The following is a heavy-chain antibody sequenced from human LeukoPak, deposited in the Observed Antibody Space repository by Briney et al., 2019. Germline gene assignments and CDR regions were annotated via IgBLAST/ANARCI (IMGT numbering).Heavy chain of an antibody. Sequence: ASVKVSCKVSGYTLTELSMHWVRQAPGKGLEWMGGFDPEDGETIYAQKFQGRVTMTEGTSTDTAYMELSSLRSEDTAVYYCATYVDIVATTNTRSFDIWGQGTMVTVSS. D-gene: IGHD5-12*01. V-gene: IGHV1-24*01. CDR2: FDPEDGET. J-gene: IGHJ3*02. CDR3: ATYVDIVATTNTRSFDI. CDR1: GYTLTELS.